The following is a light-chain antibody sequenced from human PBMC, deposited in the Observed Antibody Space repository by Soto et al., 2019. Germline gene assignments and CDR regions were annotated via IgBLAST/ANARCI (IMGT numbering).Light chain of an antibody. CDR2: EVT. J-gene: IGLJ1*01. CDR3: SSYAANNTYV. V-gene: IGLV2-8*01. CDR1: SSDIGDYNY. Sequence: QSVLTQPPSASGSPGQSVTFSCTGTSSDIGDYNYVSWYQQHPGKAPKLMIYEVTKRPSGVPDRFSGSKSGNTASLAVSGLQADDEADYYCSSYAANNTYVFGTGTKVTVL.